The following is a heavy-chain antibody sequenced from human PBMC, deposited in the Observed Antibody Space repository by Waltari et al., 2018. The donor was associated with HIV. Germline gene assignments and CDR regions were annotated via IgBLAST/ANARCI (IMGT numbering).Heavy chain of an antibody. Sequence: QVQLLDSGGGLVRPGGSLRLSCAASGFTFSDYYMRWNRQPPGKGLEGGSAIRGKGDVTYYADSVKGRCTISRDNAKNSLYLEMNSLRSGDTALYYCAKGPGMGGYYFDQWGQGTLVTVSS. D-gene: IGHD1-1*01. J-gene: IGHJ4*02. CDR1: GFTFSDYY. CDR3: AKGPGMGGYYFDQ. V-gene: IGHV3-11*01. CDR2: IRGKGDVT.